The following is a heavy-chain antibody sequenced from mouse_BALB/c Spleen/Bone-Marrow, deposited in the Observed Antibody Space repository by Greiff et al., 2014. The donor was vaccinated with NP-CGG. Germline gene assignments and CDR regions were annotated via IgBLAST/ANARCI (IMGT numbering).Heavy chain of an antibody. J-gene: IGHJ4*01. V-gene: IGHV14-3*02. CDR2: IDPANGNT. CDR3: TRREYYAFDY. CDR1: GFNIKDTY. Sequence: EVQLQQSGAELVKPGASVKLSCTASGFNIKDTYMHWVKQRPEQGLEWIGRIDPANGNTKYDPKFQGKATITADTSSNTAYLQRSSLASEAAYVYSCTRREYYAFDYWGQGTSLTVSS.